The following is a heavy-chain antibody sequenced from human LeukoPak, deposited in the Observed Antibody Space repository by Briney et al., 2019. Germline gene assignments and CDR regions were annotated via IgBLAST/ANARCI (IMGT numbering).Heavy chain of an antibody. CDR2: ISAYNGNT. CDR3: ARDPNPSATVDPFDY. Sequence: ASVKVSCKASGYTFTSYGISWVRQAPGQGLEWMGWISAYNGNTNYAQKLQGRVTMTTDTSTRTAYMELRSLRSDDTAVYYCARDPNPSATVDPFDYWGQGTLVTVSS. D-gene: IGHD4-23*01. J-gene: IGHJ4*02. V-gene: IGHV1-18*01. CDR1: GYTFTSYG.